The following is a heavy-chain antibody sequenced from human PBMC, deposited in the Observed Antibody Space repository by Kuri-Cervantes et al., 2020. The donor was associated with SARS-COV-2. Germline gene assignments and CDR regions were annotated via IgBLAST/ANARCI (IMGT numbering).Heavy chain of an antibody. CDR1: GGSFSGYY. J-gene: IGHJ6*02. CDR2: INHSGST. V-gene: IGHV4-34*01. D-gene: IGHD2-2*01. Sequence: SETLSLTCAVYGGSFSGYYWSWIRQPPGKGLEWIGEINHSGSTNYKPSLKSRVTISVDTSKNQSSLKLSSVTAADTAVYYCASIVVVPAASGYYYYYGMDVWGQGTTVTVSS. CDR3: ASIVVVPAASGYYYYYGMDV.